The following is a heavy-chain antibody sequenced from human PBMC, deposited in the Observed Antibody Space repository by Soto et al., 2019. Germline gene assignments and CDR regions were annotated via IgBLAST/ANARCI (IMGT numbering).Heavy chain of an antibody. V-gene: IGHV2-5*02. Sequence: QITLKEAGPTRVKPTQTLTLTCIFSGFSLSTSGVGVGWIRRPPGKALESLALIYWDDDKRYNPSLKSRLTVAQGTSNNQLTRPLPDIDPVDTATYSCAHRAGRQGTWDGGCFASWGLGTLVTVSS. D-gene: IGHD1-26*01. CDR1: GFSLSTSGVG. J-gene: IGHJ4*02. CDR3: AHRAGRQGTWDGGCFAS. CDR2: IYWDDDK.